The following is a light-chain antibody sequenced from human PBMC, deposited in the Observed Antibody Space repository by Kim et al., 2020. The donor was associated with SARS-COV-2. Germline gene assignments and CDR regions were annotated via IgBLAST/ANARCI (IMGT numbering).Light chain of an antibody. J-gene: IGKJ1*01. CDR2: GAS. CDR3: QQYNSWPRT. Sequence: EIVMTQSPATLSVFPGERATLSCRASQSVSGNLAWYQQKPGQAPRLLIYGASTRATGIPARFSGSGSGTEFTLTISSLQSEDFAVYYCQQYNSWPRTFGQGTKVDIK. V-gene: IGKV3-15*01. CDR1: QSVSGN.